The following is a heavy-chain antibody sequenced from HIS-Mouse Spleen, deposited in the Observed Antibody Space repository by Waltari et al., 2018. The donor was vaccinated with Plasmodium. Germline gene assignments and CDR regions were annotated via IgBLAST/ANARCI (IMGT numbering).Heavy chain of an antibody. Sequence: EVQLVESGGGLVKPGGSLRLSCAASGITFSSYSMNWVRQAPGKGLEWVSSISSSSSYKYYADSVKGRFTISRDNAKNSRYLQMNSLRAEDTAVYYCARDHNWNYDYWGQGTLVTVSS. CDR1: GITFSSYS. V-gene: IGHV3-21*01. CDR3: ARDHNWNYDY. D-gene: IGHD1-7*01. CDR2: ISSSSSYK. J-gene: IGHJ4*02.